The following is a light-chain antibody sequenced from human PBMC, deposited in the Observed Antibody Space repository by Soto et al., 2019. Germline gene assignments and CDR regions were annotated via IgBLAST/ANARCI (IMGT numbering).Light chain of an antibody. CDR1: SSDVGGYNY. J-gene: IGLJ2*01. CDR2: EVS. Sequence: QSALTQPASVSGSPGQSITISCTGTSSDVGGYNYVSWYQQHPGKAPKLMIYEVSNRPSGVYNRFSGSKSGNTASLTISGLQAEDEADYYCSSYTSTHMVFGVETKVTVL. CDR3: SSYTSTHMV. V-gene: IGLV2-14*01.